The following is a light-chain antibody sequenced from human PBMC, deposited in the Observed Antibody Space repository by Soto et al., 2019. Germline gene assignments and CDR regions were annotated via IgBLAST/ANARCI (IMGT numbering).Light chain of an antibody. J-gene: IGKJ4*01. CDR2: DAS. CDR1: QSVRSW. V-gene: IGKV1-5*01. CDR3: QQYDNYPLT. Sequence: DIQMTQSPATLSASVGERVTITCRASQSVRSWLAWYQQKPGTAPKLLIFDASRLESGVPSRFSGSASGTEFTLTISSLQPDDFATYYCQQYDNYPLTFGGGTKVEIK.